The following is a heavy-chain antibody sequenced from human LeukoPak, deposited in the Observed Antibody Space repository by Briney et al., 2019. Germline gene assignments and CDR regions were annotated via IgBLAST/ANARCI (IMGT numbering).Heavy chain of an antibody. CDR2: IRYDGSNK. CDR1: GFTFSSHG. V-gene: IGHV3-30*02. J-gene: IGHJ4*02. Sequence: GGSLRLSCAASGFTFSSHGMHWVRQAPGKGLEWVAFIRYDGSNKYYADSVKGRFTISRDNSKNTLYLQMNSLRAEDTAVYYWAKGSRVQLWSGAINWGQGTLVTVSS. CDR3: AKGSRVQLWSGAIN. D-gene: IGHD5-18*01.